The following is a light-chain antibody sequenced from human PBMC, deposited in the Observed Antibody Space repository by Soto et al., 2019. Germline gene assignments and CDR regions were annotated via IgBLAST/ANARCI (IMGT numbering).Light chain of an antibody. V-gene: IGKV1-9*01. CDR3: QQLNTYPWT. Sequence: SQLTQSPSSLSASVGDRVTITCRVSQDISSYLAWYQQEPGKAPKLLIYAASTLQSGVPSRFSGSGSGTDFTLTISTLQPEDFATYYCQQLNTYPWTFGQGTKVEIK. J-gene: IGKJ1*01. CDR2: AAS. CDR1: QDISSY.